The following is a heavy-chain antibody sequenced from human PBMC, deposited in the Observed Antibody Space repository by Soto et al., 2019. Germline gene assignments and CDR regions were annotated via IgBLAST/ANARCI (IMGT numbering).Heavy chain of an antibody. J-gene: IGHJ4*02. D-gene: IGHD2-2*01. CDR3: ASGASCSSTSCRGGYYFDY. CDR2: IYNSGST. V-gene: IGHV4-59*12. Sequence: SETLSLTCTVSGGSISRYHWTWIRPPPGKGLEWIGEIYNSGSTNYNPSLKSRVTISVDTSKNQFSLKLSSVTAADTAVYYCASGASCSSTSCRGGYYFDYWGQGTLVTVSS. CDR1: GGSISRYH.